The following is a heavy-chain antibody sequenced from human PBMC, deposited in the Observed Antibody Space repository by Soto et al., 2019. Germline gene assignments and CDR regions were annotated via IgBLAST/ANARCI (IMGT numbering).Heavy chain of an antibody. CDR3: ARIDTSSSGWYFEL. CDR1: GFSLSNPRMG. Sequence: QVTLKESGPVLAKPTETLTLTCTVSGFSLSNPRMGVGWIRQPPGKALEWLAHIFSNDEKSHSTSLQSRLTISRDTSKSQVVLIMTNMDPVDTATYYCARIDTSSSGWYFELWGRGTLVTVSS. D-gene: IGHD6-6*01. J-gene: IGHJ2*01. CDR2: IFSNDEK. V-gene: IGHV2-26*01.